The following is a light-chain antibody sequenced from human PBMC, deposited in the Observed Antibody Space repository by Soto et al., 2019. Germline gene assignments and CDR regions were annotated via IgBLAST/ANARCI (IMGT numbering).Light chain of an antibody. CDR1: SSDVGGYNY. V-gene: IGLV2-14*03. J-gene: IGLJ1*01. CDR2: DVS. CDR3: CSYTTSSTYV. Sequence: ALTQPASVSGSPGQSIAISCTGTSSDVGGYNYVSWYQQHPGKAPKLMIYDVSNRPSGVSNRFSGSKSGNTASLTISGLQAEDEADYYCCSYTTSSTYVFGTGTKLTVL.